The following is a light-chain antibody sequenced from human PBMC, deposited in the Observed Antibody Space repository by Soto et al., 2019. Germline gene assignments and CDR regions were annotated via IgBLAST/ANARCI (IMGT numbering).Light chain of an antibody. CDR1: QGIRNF. CDR2: AAS. V-gene: IGKV1-27*01. CDR3: QKYSSVPV. Sequence: DIQMTQSPTSLSASVGDRVTITCRASQGIRNFVAWYQQKPGKAPKLLIYAASTLQSGVPSRFSGSGSGTDFTITINSLQPEYGATYSCQKYSSVPVFGPGTKVEIK. J-gene: IGKJ3*01.